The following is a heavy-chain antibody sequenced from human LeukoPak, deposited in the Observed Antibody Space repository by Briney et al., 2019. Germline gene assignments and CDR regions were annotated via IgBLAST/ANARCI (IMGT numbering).Heavy chain of an antibody. CDR1: GYSFTNYW. J-gene: IGHJ4*02. CDR3: ARRFGTSSHNHFDF. Sequence: GESLKISCKGSGYSFTNYWIGWVRQMPGKGLEWMGIIYPGDSDTRYSPSFQGQVTISADKSISIAFLQWSSLKASDTAMYYCARRFGTSSHNHFDFWGQGTLVTVSS. V-gene: IGHV5-51*01. CDR2: IYPGDSDT. D-gene: IGHD3-16*01.